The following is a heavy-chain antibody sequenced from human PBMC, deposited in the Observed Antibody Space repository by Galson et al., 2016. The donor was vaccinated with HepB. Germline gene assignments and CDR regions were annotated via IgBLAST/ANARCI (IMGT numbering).Heavy chain of an antibody. D-gene: IGHD5-18*01. CDR1: GGSISSGGYH. Sequence: TLSLTCTVSGGSISSGGYHWSWIRQHPGKGLEWIGYIYYSGSTWYNPSLKSRLTISVDTSKNQFSLKLSSVTAADTAIYYCARGGGYTSYDYWGQGTLVTVSS. J-gene: IGHJ4*02. CDR2: IYYSGST. V-gene: IGHV4-31*03. CDR3: ARGGGYTSYDY.